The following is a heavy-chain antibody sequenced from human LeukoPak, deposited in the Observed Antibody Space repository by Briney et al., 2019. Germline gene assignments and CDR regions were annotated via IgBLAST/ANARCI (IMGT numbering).Heavy chain of an antibody. V-gene: IGHV4-30-4*08. CDR3: ARDDIVVVPAAIRGTYWFDP. Sequence: PSETLSLTCTVSGGSISSGDYYWSWNRQPPGKGLEWIGYIYYSGSTYYNPSLKSRVTMSVDTSKNQFSLKLSSVTAADTAVYYCARDDIVVVPAAIRGTYWFDPWGQGTLVTVS. J-gene: IGHJ5*02. CDR2: IYYSGST. D-gene: IGHD2-2*02. CDR1: GGSISSGDYY.